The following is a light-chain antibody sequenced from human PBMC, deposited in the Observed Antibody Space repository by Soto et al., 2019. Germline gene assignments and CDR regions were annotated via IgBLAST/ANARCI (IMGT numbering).Light chain of an antibody. V-gene: IGKV3-20*01. CDR1: QSLDSSY. Sequence: EIVLTQSPGTLSLSPGQRATLSCRASQSLDSSYLAWYQQTPGQAPRLLIYTTSNRATGIPDRFSGSGSGKDFTLTISRLEPEDFAVYYCQQYGSSPPMYTFGQGTKLEIK. J-gene: IGKJ2*01. CDR3: QQYGSSPPMYT. CDR2: TTS.